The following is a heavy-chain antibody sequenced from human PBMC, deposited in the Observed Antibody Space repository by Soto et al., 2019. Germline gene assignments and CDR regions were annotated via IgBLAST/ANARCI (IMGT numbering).Heavy chain of an antibody. J-gene: IGHJ4*02. CDR2: ISDTTTTI. CDR3: ARDRKPSRYGGLDF. D-gene: IGHD2-2*01. V-gene: IGHV3-11*01. CDR1: GFTFSDHY. Sequence: QVQLVQSGGGLVKPGGSLTLSCAASGFTFSDHYMSWLRKAPGKGLEWISYISDTTTTIYYADSVKGRFTISRDNAKNSLYLQMNSQRAEDTAVYYCARDRKPSRYGGLDFWGQGAQVTVSS.